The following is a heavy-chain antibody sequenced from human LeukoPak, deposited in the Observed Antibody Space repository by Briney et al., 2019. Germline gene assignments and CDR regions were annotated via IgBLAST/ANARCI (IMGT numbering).Heavy chain of an antibody. J-gene: IGHJ4*02. Sequence: SETLSLTCTVSGGSISSYYWSWIRQPAGKGLGWIGRIYASGSTDYKPSLKSRVTMSVDTSKNQFSLKLSSVTAADTAVYYCARGAGGAMNHDYWGQGTLVTVSS. V-gene: IGHV4-4*07. CDR2: IYASGST. D-gene: IGHD3-16*01. CDR3: ARGAGGAMNHDY. CDR1: GGSISSYY.